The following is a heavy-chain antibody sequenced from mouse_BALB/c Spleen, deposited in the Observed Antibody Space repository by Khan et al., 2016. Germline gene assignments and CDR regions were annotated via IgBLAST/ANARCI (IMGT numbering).Heavy chain of an antibody. CDR1: GYSFTGYY. V-gene: IGHV1-26*01. D-gene: IGHD1-1*01. J-gene: IGHJ4*01. Sequence: VQLQQSGPDLVKPGVSVKISCKASGYSFTGYYIYWVKHSHGKSLEWIGRVNPNYGGTSYNQKFKGKAVLTLDKSSTTAYMEISSMKSEDSAVYSCLRDAMHYWGQGTSVTVSS. CDR3: LRDAMHY. CDR2: VNPNYGGT.